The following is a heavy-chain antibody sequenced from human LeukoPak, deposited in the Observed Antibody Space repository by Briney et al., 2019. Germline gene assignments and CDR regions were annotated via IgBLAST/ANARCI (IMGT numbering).Heavy chain of an antibody. V-gene: IGHV1-69*06. CDR2: IIPIFGTA. Sequence: ASVKVSCKASGGTFSSYAISWVRQAPGQGLEWMGGIIPIFGTANYAQKFQGRVTITADKSTSTAYMELSSLRSEDTAVYYCARVSTMVRGVTHFDYWGQGTLVTASS. D-gene: IGHD3-10*01. J-gene: IGHJ4*02. CDR3: ARVSTMVRGVTHFDY. CDR1: GGTFSSYA.